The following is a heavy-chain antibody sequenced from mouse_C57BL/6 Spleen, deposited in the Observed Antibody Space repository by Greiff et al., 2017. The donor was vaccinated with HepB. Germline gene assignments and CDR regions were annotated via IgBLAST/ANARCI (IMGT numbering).Heavy chain of an antibody. D-gene: IGHD1-2*01. CDR1: GYTFTDYE. J-gene: IGHJ3*01. V-gene: IGHV1-15*01. CDR3: TSGDYYGFAY. Sequence: QVQLQQSGAELVRPGASVTLSCKASGYTFTDYEMHWVKQTPVHGLEWIGAIDPETGGTAYNQKFKGKAILTADKSSSTAYMELRSLTSEDSAVYYCTSGDYYGFAYWGQGTLVTVSA. CDR2: IDPETGGT.